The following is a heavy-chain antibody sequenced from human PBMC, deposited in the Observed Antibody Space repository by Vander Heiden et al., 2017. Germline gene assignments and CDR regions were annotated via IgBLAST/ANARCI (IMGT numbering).Heavy chain of an antibody. D-gene: IGHD3-10*01. CDR1: GGSISRGGYY. Sequence: QVQLQESGPGLVKPPQTLSLTCPVSGGSISRGGYYWSWIRQHPGKGLEWIGYIYYSGSTYYNPSLKSRVTISVDTSKNQFSLKLSSVTAADTAVYYCAVFFGLSGPHAFDIWGQGTMVTVSS. CDR3: AVFFGLSGPHAFDI. V-gene: IGHV4-31*03. CDR2: IYYSGST. J-gene: IGHJ3*02.